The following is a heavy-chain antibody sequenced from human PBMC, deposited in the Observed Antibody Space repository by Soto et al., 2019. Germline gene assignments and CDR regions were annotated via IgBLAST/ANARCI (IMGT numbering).Heavy chain of an antibody. CDR3: ARTAAPGADFDY. V-gene: IGHV4-38-2*01. J-gene: IGHJ4*02. Sequence: LSLTCAVSGFSISSGYYWGWIRQPPGKGLEWIGTIYHSGDTYYNPSLKSRVTMSVDTSKNQLSLKLSSVTAADTAVYYCARTAAPGADFDYWGQGTLVTVSS. CDR1: GFSISSGYY. D-gene: IGHD6-13*01. CDR2: IYHSGDT.